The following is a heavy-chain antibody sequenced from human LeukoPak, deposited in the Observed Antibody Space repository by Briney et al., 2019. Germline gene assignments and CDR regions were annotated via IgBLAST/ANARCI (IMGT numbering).Heavy chain of an antibody. CDR2: IIPIFGTA. D-gene: IGHD3-22*01. J-gene: IGHJ3*02. CDR1: GGTFSSYA. CDR3: ATTYYYDRWGRAFDI. Sequence: ASVKVSCKASGGTFSSYAISWVRQAPGQGLEWMGRIIPIFGTAKYAQKFQGRVTITADESTSTAYMELSSLRSEDTAVYYCATTYYYDRWGRAFDIWGQGTMVTVSS. V-gene: IGHV1-69*13.